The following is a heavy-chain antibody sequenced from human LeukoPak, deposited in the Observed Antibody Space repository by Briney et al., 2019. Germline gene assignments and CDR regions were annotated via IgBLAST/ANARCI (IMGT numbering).Heavy chain of an antibody. V-gene: IGHV5-51*01. Sequence: GESLQISCKGSGYSFTSYWIGWVRPMPGKGLEWMGIIYPGDSDTRYSPSFQGQVTISADKSISTAYLQWSSLKASDTAMYYCARLQDCGGDCYSVAFDYWGQGTLVTVSS. CDR1: GYSFTSYW. D-gene: IGHD2-21*02. CDR2: IYPGDSDT. J-gene: IGHJ4*02. CDR3: ARLQDCGGDCYSVAFDY.